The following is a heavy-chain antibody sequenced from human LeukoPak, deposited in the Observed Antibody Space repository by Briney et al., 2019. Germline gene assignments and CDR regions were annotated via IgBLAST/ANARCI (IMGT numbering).Heavy chain of an antibody. Sequence: GGSLRLSCAASGFTFSNYEMNWVRQAPGKGLEWVSYISSSGSYSNYADSVKGRFTISRDNAKNSLYLQMNSLRAEDTAVYYCARDRGGNWNFDYDYWGQGTLVTVSS. CDR2: ISSSGSYS. J-gene: IGHJ4*02. CDR3: ARDRGGNWNFDYDY. D-gene: IGHD1-7*01. CDR1: GFTFSNYE. V-gene: IGHV3-48*03.